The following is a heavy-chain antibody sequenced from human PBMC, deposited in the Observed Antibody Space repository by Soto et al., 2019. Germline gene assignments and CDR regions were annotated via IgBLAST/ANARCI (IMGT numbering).Heavy chain of an antibody. D-gene: IGHD6-6*01. J-gene: IGHJ4*02. CDR3: ARDLVEYSSSSFRGLVDY. CDR2: ISAYNGNT. V-gene: IGHV1-18*01. Sequence: QVQLVQSGAEVKKPGASVKVSCKASGYTFTSYGISWVRQAPGQGLEWMGWISAYNGNTNYAQKLQGRVTMTTDTSTSTAYMELRSLRSDDTAVDYCARDLVEYSSSSFRGLVDYWGQGTLVTVSS. CDR1: GYTFTSYG.